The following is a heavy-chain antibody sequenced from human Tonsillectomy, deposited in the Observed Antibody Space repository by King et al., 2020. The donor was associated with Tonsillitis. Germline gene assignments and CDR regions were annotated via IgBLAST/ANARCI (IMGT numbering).Heavy chain of an antibody. CDR1: GYTFTSYD. D-gene: IGHD3-10*01. V-gene: IGHV1-8*01. CDR3: ARVGQYYYGSGGRSGYYFDY. Sequence: QLVQSGAEVKKPGASVKVSCKASGYTFTSYDINWVRQATGHGLEWMGCMNPNSGNTGYAQKFQGRVTMTRNTSISTAYLELSSLRSEDTAWYYWARVGQYYYGSGGRSGYYFDYWGQGTLVTVSS. J-gene: IGHJ4*02. CDR2: MNPNSGNT.